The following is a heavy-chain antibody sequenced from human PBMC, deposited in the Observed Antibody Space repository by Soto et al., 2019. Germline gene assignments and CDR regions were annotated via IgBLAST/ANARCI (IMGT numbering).Heavy chain of an antibody. CDR1: GGSISSYY. J-gene: IGHJ4*02. D-gene: IGHD2-15*01. Sequence: SETLSLTCTVSGGSISSYYWSWIRQPPGKGLEWIGYIYYSGSTNYNPSLKSRVTISVDTSKNQFSLKLSSVTAADTAVYYCARRYCSGGSCYYDYWGQGTLVTV. CDR3: ARRYCSGGSCYYDY. V-gene: IGHV4-59*08. CDR2: IYYSGST.